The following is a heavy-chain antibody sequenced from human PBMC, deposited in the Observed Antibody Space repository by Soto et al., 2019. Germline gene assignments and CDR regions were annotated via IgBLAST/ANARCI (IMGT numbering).Heavy chain of an antibody. CDR3: ARDGGGLDYGDYSENWFDP. J-gene: IGHJ5*02. V-gene: IGHV1-18*01. CDR2: ISAYNGNT. CDR1: GYTFTSYG. Sequence: QVQLVQSGAEVKKPGASVKVSCKASGYTFTSYGISWVRQAPGQGLEWMGWISAYNGNTNYAQKLQGRVTMTTDTATSTAYMELRSLSSDDTAVYYCARDGGGLDYGDYSENWFDPWGQGTLVTVSS. D-gene: IGHD4-17*01.